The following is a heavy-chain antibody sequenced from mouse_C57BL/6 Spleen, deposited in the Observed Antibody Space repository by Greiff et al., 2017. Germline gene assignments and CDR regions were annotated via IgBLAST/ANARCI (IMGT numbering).Heavy chain of an antibody. CDR1: GYAFSSYW. Sequence: QVQLQQSGAELVKPGASVKISCKASGYAFSSYWMNWVKQRPGKGLEWIGQIYPGGGDTTYNGKFKSKATLTADKSSSTDYMQLSSLTSEDSAVYFCERDYMDYWGQGTTLTVSS. V-gene: IGHV1-80*01. CDR3: ERDYMDY. CDR2: IYPGGGDT. J-gene: IGHJ2*01. D-gene: IGHD2-12*01.